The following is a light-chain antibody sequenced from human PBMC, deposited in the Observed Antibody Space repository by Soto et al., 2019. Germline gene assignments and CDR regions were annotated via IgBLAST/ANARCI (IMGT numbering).Light chain of an antibody. V-gene: IGKV3-20*01. CDR2: GAS. Sequence: EIVLTQSPGTLSLSPGERATLSCRASQSVSSTYLAWYQQKPGQAPRLLIYGASSRATGIPDRFSGSGSGTVFTLTISRLEPEDFAVYYWQQYGSIFTFGPGTKVDIK. CDR1: QSVSSTY. J-gene: IGKJ3*01. CDR3: QQYGSIFT.